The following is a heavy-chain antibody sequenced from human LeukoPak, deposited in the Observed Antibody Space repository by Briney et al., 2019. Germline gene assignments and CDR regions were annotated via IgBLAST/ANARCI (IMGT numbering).Heavy chain of an antibody. J-gene: IGHJ5*02. Sequence: ASVKLSCKASGGTFSSYAISWVREAPGHRLEWMGGIIPIFGTANYAQRFQGRVTSTADESTSTAYMELSSLRSEDTAVYYCARDPRGIVVVVAATRDLGWFDPWGQGTLVTVSS. D-gene: IGHD2-15*01. V-gene: IGHV1-69*13. CDR3: ARDPRGIVVVVAATRDLGWFDP. CDR2: IIPIFGTA. CDR1: GGTFSSYA.